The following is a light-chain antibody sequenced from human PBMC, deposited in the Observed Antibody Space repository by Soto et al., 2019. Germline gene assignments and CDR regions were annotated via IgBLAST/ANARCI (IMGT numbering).Light chain of an antibody. V-gene: IGLV2-23*02. CDR1: NNDVGAWSH. Sequence: QSALTQPASVSGSPGQSVTISCTGTNNDVGAWSHVSWYQQHPGKPPKVIIYEVSKWPSGVSNRFSGSKSGNTASLTISGLQAEDEADYYCCSYASDSAFIFGGGTKLTVL. CDR3: CSYASDSAFI. CDR2: EVS. J-gene: IGLJ2*01.